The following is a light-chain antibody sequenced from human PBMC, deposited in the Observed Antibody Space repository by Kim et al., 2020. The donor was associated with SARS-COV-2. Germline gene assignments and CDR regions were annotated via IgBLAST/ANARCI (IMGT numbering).Light chain of an antibody. CDR3: AAWDDSLSPYVV. V-gene: IGLV1-47*01. CDR1: SSNIGSNY. Sequence: RVTISCSGSSSNIGSNYEYWYQQLPGTAPTLLIYRNNQRPSGVPDRFSGSKSGTSASLAISGLRSEDEADYYCAAWDDSLSPYVVFGGGTQLTVL. J-gene: IGLJ2*01. CDR2: RNN.